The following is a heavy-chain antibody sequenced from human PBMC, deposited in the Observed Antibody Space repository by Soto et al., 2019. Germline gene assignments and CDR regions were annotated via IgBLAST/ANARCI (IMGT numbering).Heavy chain of an antibody. J-gene: IGHJ6*02. CDR1: GYTFTSYG. CDR2: ISAYDGNT. D-gene: IGHD3-22*01. Sequence: ASVKVSCKATGYTFTSYGIDWVRQAPGQGLEWLGRISAYDGNTKYAQILQGRVSLTTDTSTNTAYMELRSLRSDVTAIYFFVRGCYFDSSGSRNYYSYGMNVWGQGTTVTVSS. CDR3: VRGCYFDSSGSRNYYSYGMNV. V-gene: IGHV1-18*01.